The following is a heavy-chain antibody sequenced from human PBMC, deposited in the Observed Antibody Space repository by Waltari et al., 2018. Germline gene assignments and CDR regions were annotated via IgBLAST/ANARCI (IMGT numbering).Heavy chain of an antibody. J-gene: IGHJ6*03. D-gene: IGHD3-10*02. CDR3: ARYVRPIYYMDV. CDR2: IKQDGSEK. V-gene: IGHV3-7*04. CDR1: GFTCSSYF. Sequence: EVQLVESGGGLVQPGGSLRLSCVASGFTCSSYFMSWLRQAPGKGLEWVANIKQDGSEKYYVDSVKGRFTISRDNAENSLSLQMNSLRAEDTAVYYCARYVRPIYYMDVWGKGTTVTVSS.